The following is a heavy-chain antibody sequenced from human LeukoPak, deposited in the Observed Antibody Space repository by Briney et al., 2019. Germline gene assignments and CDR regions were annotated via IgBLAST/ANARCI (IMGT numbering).Heavy chain of an antibody. D-gene: IGHD3-9*01. V-gene: IGHV3-30*18. CDR2: ISHDGSNN. J-gene: IGHJ4*02. CDR1: GFTFSRYG. Sequence: PGGSLRLSCAASGFTFSRYGIHWVRQAPGKGLEWVAVISHDGSNNYYADSVKGRFTISRDNSKNTLYLQMISLRAEDTAVYYCAKAPSLLRFFDWSLYFDYWGQGTLVTVSS. CDR3: AKAPSLLRFFDWSLYFDY.